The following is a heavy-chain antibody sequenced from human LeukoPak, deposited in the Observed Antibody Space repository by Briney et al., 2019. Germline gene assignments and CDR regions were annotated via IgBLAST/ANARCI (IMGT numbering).Heavy chain of an antibody. CDR3: ARRRDKRIAAASYYMDV. CDR2: IYTSGST. CDR1: GGSISSGSYY. J-gene: IGHJ6*03. Sequence: SETLSLTCTVSGGSISSGSYYWSWIRQPAGKGLEWTGRIYTSGSTNYNPSLKSRVTISVDTSKNQFSLKLSSVTAADTAVYYCARRRDKRIAAASYYMDVWGKGTTVTVSS. V-gene: IGHV4-61*02. D-gene: IGHD6-13*01.